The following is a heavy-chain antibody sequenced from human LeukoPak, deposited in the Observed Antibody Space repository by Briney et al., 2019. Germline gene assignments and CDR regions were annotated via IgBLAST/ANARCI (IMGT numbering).Heavy chain of an antibody. CDR1: GGSISSGDYY. J-gene: IGHJ4*02. V-gene: IGHV4-30-4*01. Sequence: SETLSLTCTVSGGSISSGDYYWSWIRQPPGKGLEWIGYIYYSGSTHYNPSLKSRVTISVDTSNNQFSLKLSSVTAADTAVYYCAARAFDWLSPFDYWGQGTLVTVSS. CDR2: IYYSGST. CDR3: AARAFDWLSPFDY. D-gene: IGHD3-9*01.